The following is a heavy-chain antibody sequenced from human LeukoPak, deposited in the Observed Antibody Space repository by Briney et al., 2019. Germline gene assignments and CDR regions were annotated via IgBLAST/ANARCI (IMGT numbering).Heavy chain of an antibody. CDR1: GGSFSTYT. Sequence: GASVKVSCKASGGSFSTYTFSWVRQAPGQGLEWMGDIIPSFTKVNYAQNFHGRVTITADESTSTAYMELKSLKSEDTAVYFCARERATTTFDYWGQGTLVTVSS. CDR3: ARERATTTFDY. D-gene: IGHD1-14*01. J-gene: IGHJ4*02. V-gene: IGHV1-69*13. CDR2: IIPSFTKV.